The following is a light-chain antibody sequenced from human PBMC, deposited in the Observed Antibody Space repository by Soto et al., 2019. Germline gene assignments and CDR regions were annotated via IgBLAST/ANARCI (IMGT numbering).Light chain of an antibody. CDR3: QQSYPSPPT. CDR2: AAS. J-gene: IGKJ1*01. CDR1: QSISSY. Sequence: DIQMTQSPSSLSASVGDTVTITCRPSQSISSYLSWYQQKPGRAPKLLIYAASSLHSGVPSRFSGSGSGTDFTLTISSLQPEDFAAYYCQQSYPSPPTFGQGTKVEVK. V-gene: IGKV1-39*01.